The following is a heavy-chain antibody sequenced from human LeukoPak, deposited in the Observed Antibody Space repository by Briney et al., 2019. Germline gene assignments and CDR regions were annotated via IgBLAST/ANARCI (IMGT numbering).Heavy chain of an antibody. J-gene: IGHJ4*02. V-gene: IGHV3-7*01. CDR3: ARAVDYDFWSGYYQATAGSYYFDF. D-gene: IGHD3-3*01. Sequence: GESLRLSCAASGFTFSSYWMSWVRQAPGKGLEWVANIKQDGSEKYYVVSVKGRFTISRDNAKNSLYLQMNSLRAEDTAVFYCARAVDYDFWSGYYQATAGSYYFDFWGQGTLVTVSS. CDR2: IKQDGSEK. CDR1: GFTFSSYW.